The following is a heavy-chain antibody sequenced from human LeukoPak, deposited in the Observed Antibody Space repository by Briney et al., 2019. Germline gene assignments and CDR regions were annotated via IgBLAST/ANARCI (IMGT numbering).Heavy chain of an antibody. CDR2: ISGSGGST. J-gene: IGHJ3*01. V-gene: IGHV3-23*01. CDR3: AKVHGTSGYYSRDAFDV. D-gene: IGHD3-22*01. Sequence: GGSLRLSCAASGFTFSSYAMSWVRQAPGKGLEWVSAISGSGGSTYYADSVKGRFTISRDNSKNTLYLQMNSLRAEDTAVYYCAKVHGTSGYYSRDAFDVWGQGTMVTVSS. CDR1: GFTFSSYA.